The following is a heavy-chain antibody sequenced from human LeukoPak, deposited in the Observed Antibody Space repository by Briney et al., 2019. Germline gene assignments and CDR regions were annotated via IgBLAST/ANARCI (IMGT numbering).Heavy chain of an antibody. D-gene: IGHD2-2*01. V-gene: IGHV3-11*04. J-gene: IGHJ3*02. CDR1: GFTFSDYY. CDR2: ISSSGSTI. Sequence: PGGSLRLSCAASGFTFSDYYMSWIRQAPGKGLEWVSYISSSGSTIYYADSVKGRFTISRDNAKNSLYLQMNSLRAEDTAVYYCARDRKDCSSTSCPFDIWGQGTMVTVSS. CDR3: ARDRKDCSSTSCPFDI.